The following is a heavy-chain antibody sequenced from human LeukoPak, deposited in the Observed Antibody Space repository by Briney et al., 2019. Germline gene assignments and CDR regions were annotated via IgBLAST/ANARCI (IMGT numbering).Heavy chain of an antibody. D-gene: IGHD6-19*01. CDR1: GYTFTNHG. J-gene: IGHJ4*02. V-gene: IGHV1-18*01. Sequence: ASVKVSCKASGYTFTNHGIAWVRQAPGQGREGMGWISYYNGDTRYAQKLQGRVTMSTDTSTTTAYMELTSLRSDDTAVYYCARDPSNTSGWSPYFDFWGQGTLVTVSS. CDR3: ARDPSNTSGWSPYFDF. CDR2: ISYYNGDT.